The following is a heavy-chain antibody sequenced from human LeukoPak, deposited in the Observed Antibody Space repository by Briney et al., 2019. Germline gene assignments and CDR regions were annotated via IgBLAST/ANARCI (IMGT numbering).Heavy chain of an antibody. J-gene: IGHJ5*02. V-gene: IGHV1-8*01. CDR2: VNPNSANT. CDR3: ARGRGFNFDRSVYWFNP. D-gene: IGHD1-14*01. CDR1: GYTFTSYD. Sequence: ASVKVSCKTSGYTFTSYDIHWVRQVTGQGLEWMGWVNPNSANTGYAHKFLDRVTMTTDTSLSTAYMELSSLRSEDTAVYYCARGRGFNFDRSVYWFNPWGQGTLVTVSS.